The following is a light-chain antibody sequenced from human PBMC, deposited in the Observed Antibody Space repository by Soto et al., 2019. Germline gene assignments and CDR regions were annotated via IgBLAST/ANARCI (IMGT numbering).Light chain of an antibody. CDR2: SNN. J-gene: IGLJ2*01. V-gene: IGLV1-44*01. Sequence: QSVLTQPPSASGTPGQRGTISCSGSSSNIGSNTVNWYQQLPGTAPKLLIYSNNQRPSGVPDRFSGSKSGTSASLAISGLQSEDEADYYCAAWDDSLNCHVVFGGGTKLTVL. CDR1: SSNIGSNT. CDR3: AAWDDSLNCHVV.